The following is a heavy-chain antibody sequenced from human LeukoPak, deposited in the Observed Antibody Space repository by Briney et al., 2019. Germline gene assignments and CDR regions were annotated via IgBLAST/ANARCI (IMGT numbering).Heavy chain of an antibody. Sequence: SETLSLTCTVSGGSISSCSYYWGWIRQPPGQGLEWVGSIYYSGSTYYDPSLKSRVTISVDTSKNQFSLKLSSVTAADTAVYYCARTPYCSSTSCFAEYFQHWGQGTLVTVSS. V-gene: IGHV4-39*01. J-gene: IGHJ1*01. CDR1: GGSISSCSYY. D-gene: IGHD2-2*01. CDR2: IYYSGST. CDR3: ARTPYCSSTSCFAEYFQH.